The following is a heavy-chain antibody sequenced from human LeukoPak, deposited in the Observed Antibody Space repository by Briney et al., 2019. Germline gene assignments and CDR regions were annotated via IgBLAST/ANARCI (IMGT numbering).Heavy chain of an antibody. J-gene: IGHJ4*02. V-gene: IGHV1-69*05. CDR3: AKSRTYSSGWYYGVFDY. Sequence: GSSVKVSCKASGGTFSSYAISWVRQAPGQGLEWMGGIIPIFGTANYAQKFQGRVTITTDESTSTAYMELSSLRSEDTAVYYCAKSRTYSSGWYYGVFDYWGQGTLVIVSS. D-gene: IGHD6-19*01. CDR2: IIPIFGTA. CDR1: GGTFSSYA.